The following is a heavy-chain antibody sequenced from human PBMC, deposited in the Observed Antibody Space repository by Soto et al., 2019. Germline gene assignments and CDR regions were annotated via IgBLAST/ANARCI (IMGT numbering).Heavy chain of an antibody. D-gene: IGHD3-3*01. J-gene: IGHJ3*02. CDR3: ARGGGVGVAGSAAFDM. CDR2: INPATGAA. V-gene: IGHV1-2*02. Sequence: QLHLVQSGAVVKEPGASVTVSCSASGYPVTAYYMHWVRQAPGRGLEWMGGINPATGAAKYTQTFQGRLTMTRDTSTSTVFMELSGLTSEDTAGFYCARGGGVGVAGSAAFDMWGQGTLVTVSS. CDR1: GYPVTAYY.